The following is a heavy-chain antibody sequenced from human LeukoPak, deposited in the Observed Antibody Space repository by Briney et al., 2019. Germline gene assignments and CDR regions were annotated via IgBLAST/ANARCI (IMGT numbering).Heavy chain of an antibody. CDR1: GYTFTGYY. Sequence: ASVKVSCKASGYTFTGYYMHWVRQAPGQGLEWMGWINPNSGGTNYAQKFQGRVTMTRDTSISTAYMELSRLRSDDTAVYYCARTASAMDPFDYWGQGTPVTVSS. D-gene: IGHD5-18*01. J-gene: IGHJ4*02. CDR2: INPNSGGT. CDR3: ARTASAMDPFDY. V-gene: IGHV1-2*02.